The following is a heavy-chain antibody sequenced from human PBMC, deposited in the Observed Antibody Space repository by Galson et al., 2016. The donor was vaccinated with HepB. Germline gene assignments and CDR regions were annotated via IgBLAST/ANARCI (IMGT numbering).Heavy chain of an antibody. J-gene: IGHJ4*02. D-gene: IGHD6-13*01. CDR2: ISGSDGST. CDR3: AKGQQLAYFDY. V-gene: IGHV3-23*01. CDR1: GFTFSSNW. Sequence: SLRLSCAASGFTFSSNWMGWVRQSPGKGLEWVSAISGSDGSTYYADSVKGRFTISRDNSKNTLYLQMNSLRAEDTAVYYCAKGQQLAYFDYWGQGTLVTVSS.